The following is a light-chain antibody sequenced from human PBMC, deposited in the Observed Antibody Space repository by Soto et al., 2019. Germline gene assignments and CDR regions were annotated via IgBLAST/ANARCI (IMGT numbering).Light chain of an antibody. CDR3: QQSYSTPRT. CDR1: EKMTRY. V-gene: IGKV1-39*01. CDR2: AAS. Sequence: DIQLIQSPSPLSASVGDRVTITCRANEKMTRYLNWYQQKPGKAPKLLIYAASNLQSGVPSRFSGSGSGADFILTISSLQPEDSATYYCQQSYSTPRTFGQGTKVDIK. J-gene: IGKJ1*01.